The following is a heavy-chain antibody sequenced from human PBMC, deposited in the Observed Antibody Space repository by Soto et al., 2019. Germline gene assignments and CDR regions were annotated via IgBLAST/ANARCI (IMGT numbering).Heavy chain of an antibody. J-gene: IGHJ4*02. CDR1: GFTCRSHS. V-gene: IGHV3-21*01. CDR2: ISSSSSYI. CDR3: ARMEGYYDSSTY. Sequence: GPLRLSCAASGFTCRSHSRNRIRPAPGKGLEWVSSISSSSSYIYYADSVKGRFTISRDNAKNSLYLQMNSLRAEDTAVYYCARMEGYYDSSTYWGQGTLVTVSS. D-gene: IGHD3-22*01.